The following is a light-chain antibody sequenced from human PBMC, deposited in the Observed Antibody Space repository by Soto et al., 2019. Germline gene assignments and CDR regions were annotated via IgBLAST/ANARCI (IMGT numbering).Light chain of an antibody. J-gene: IGKJ4*01. Sequence: KMTQSPSSLSASVGGRVTITCQASEDISNYLNWYQQKPGKAPNVLISDASNLETGVPSRFSGSRSGTDFTFTISSLQPEDIATYYCQQYADLPLTFGGGTKVEIK. CDR3: QQYADLPLT. CDR2: DAS. V-gene: IGKV1-33*01. CDR1: EDISNY.